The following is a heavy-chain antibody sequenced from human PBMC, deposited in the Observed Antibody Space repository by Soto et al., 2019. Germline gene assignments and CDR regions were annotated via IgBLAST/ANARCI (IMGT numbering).Heavy chain of an antibody. CDR1: GYTFTSYY. D-gene: IGHD3-9*01. CDR3: ARALKYYDILTGSRRPYYFDY. J-gene: IGHJ4*02. V-gene: IGHV1-46*03. Sequence: GASVKVSCKASGYTFTSYYMHWVRQAPGQGLEWMGIINPSGGSTSYAQKFQGRVTMTRDTSTSTVYMELSSLRSEDTAVYYCARALKYYDILTGSRRPYYFDYWGQGTLVTVSS. CDR2: INPSGGST.